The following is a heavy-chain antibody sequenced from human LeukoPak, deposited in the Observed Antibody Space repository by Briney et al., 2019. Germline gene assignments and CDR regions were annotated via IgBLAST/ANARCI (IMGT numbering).Heavy chain of an antibody. D-gene: IGHD2-15*01. J-gene: IGHJ6*03. CDR2: INHSGST. CDR3: ARESGRSSPRGDYYYYMDV. V-gene: IGHV4-34*01. CDR1: GGSFSGYY. Sequence: SETLSLTCAVYGGSFSGYYWSWIRQPPGKGLEWIGEINHSGSTNYNPSLKSRVTISVDTSKNQFSLKLSSVTAADTAVYYCARESGRSSPRGDYYYYMDVWGKGTTVSVSS.